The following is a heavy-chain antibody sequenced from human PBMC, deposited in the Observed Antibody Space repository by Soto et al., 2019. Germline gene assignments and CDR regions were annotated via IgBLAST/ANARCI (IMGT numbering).Heavy chain of an antibody. D-gene: IGHD5-12*01. J-gene: IGHJ6*02. V-gene: IGHV3-30*03. CDR2: ISYDGSNK. CDR3: ATDLEMATISYYYSYGMDV. CDR1: GFTFSSYG. Sequence: SLRLSCAASGFTFSSYGMHWVRQAPGKGLEWVAVISYDGSNKYYADPVKGRFTISRDNSKNTLYLQMNSLRAEDTAVYYCATDLEMATISYYYSYGMDVWGQGTTVTVSS.